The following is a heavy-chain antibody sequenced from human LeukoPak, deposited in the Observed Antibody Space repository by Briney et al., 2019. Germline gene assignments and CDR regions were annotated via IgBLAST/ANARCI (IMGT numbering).Heavy chain of an antibody. Sequence: SVKVSCKASGFTFTSSAMQWVRQARGQRLEWIGWIVVGSGNTNYAQKFQERVTITRDMSTSTAYMELSSLRSEDTAVYYCARAGMDGRGYYQGFDYWGQGTLVTVSS. J-gene: IGHJ4*02. D-gene: IGHD3-22*01. CDR2: IVVGSGNT. CDR3: ARAGMDGRGYYQGFDY. V-gene: IGHV1-58*02. CDR1: GFTFTSSA.